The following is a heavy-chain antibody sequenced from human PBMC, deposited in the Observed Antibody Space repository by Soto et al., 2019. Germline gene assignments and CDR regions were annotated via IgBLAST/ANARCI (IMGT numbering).Heavy chain of an antibody. CDR2: IIPILGIV. CDR3: ARGDYDFWSGRTDAFDI. D-gene: IGHD3-3*01. Sequence: QVQLVQSGAEVKKPGSSVKVSCKASGGTFSSYTISWVRQAPGQGLEWMGRIIPILGIVNYAQKFQGRVTITADKSTSTAYMELSSLRSEDTAVYYCARGDYDFWSGRTDAFDIWGQGTMVTVSS. V-gene: IGHV1-69*02. CDR1: GGTFSSYT. J-gene: IGHJ3*02.